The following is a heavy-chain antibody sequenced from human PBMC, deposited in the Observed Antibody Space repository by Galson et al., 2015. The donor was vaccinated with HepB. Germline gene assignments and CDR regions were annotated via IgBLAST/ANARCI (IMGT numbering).Heavy chain of an antibody. J-gene: IGHJ4*02. CDR3: ARRSGGLPILRCFDY. V-gene: IGHV3-23*01. CDR2: ISGGGSST. CDR1: GFTFSSYA. Sequence: SLRLSCAASGFTFSSYAMSWVRQAPGKGLEWVSGISGGGSSTPYADSVKGRFTISRDNSKNTLYLQMNSLRAEDTAVYYYARRSGGLPILRCFDYWGQGTLVTVSS. D-gene: IGHD2-21*01.